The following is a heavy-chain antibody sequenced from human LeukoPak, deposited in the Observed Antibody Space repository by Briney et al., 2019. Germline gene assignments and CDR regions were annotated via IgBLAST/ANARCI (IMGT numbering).Heavy chain of an antibody. CDR1: GFTFSSYS. CDR3: ARDRYYDSSGYYHGGY. J-gene: IGHJ4*02. Sequence: GGSLRHSCAASGFTFSSYSMNWVRQAPGKGLEWVSYISSSSSTIYYADSVKGRFTISRDNAKNSLYLQMNSLRAEDTAVYYCARDRYYDSSGYYHGGYWGQGTLVTVSS. V-gene: IGHV3-48*01. D-gene: IGHD3-22*01. CDR2: ISSSSSTI.